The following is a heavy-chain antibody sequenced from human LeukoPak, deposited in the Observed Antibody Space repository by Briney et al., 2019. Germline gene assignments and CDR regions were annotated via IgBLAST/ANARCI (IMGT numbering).Heavy chain of an antibody. CDR2: IYYSGST. D-gene: IGHD3-16*02. V-gene: IGHV4-59*01. J-gene: IGHJ4*02. CDR1: GGSISSYY. CDR3: AGAQDTFGGVIALAY. Sequence: PSETLSLTCTVSGGSISSYYWSWIRQPPGKGLEWIGYIYYSGSTNYNPSLKSRVTISVDTSKNQFSLKLSSVTAADTAVYYCAGAQDTFGGVIALAYWGQGTLVTVSS.